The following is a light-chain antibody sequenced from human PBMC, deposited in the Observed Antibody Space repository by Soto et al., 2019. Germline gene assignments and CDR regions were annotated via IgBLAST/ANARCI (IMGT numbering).Light chain of an antibody. Sequence: EIEMTQSPATLSVSPGERATLSCRASQSLRATYVAWYQQRPGQAPRLLIYGASFRATGIPARFSGRGSGTDFTLSISRLEPEDFAVYYCQQYVTSPRTFGQGANVDI. CDR3: QQYVTSPRT. J-gene: IGKJ1*01. CDR1: QSLRATY. V-gene: IGKV3-20*01. CDR2: GAS.